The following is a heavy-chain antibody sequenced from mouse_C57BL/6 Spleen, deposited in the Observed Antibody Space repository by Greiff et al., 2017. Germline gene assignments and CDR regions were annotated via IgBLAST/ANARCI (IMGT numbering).Heavy chain of an antibody. V-gene: IGHV5-4*01. CDR1: GFTFSSYA. D-gene: IGHD2-4*01. CDR2: ISDGGSYT. CDR3: AREGITTAYYFDY. J-gene: IGHJ2*01. Sequence: EVMLVESGGGLVKPGGSLKLSCAASGFTFSSYAMSWVRQTPEKRLEWVATISDGGSYTYYPDNVKGRFTISRDNAKNNLYLQMSHLKSEDTAMYYCAREGITTAYYFDYWGQGTTLTVSS.